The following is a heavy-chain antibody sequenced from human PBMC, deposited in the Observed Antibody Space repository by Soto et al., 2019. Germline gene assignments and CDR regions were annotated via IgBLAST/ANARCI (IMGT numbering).Heavy chain of an antibody. V-gene: IGHV4-39*01. CDR2: IYYSGNT. CDR3: ARHDLTVTHVFDY. D-gene: IGHD4-4*01. CDR1: GGSISSSTYY. Sequence: SSETLSLTCTVSGGSISSSTYYWAWIRQPPGKGLEWIGSIYYSGNTYYKPSLRSRVTMSVDTSKNEIPLKLSSVTAADTAVYYCARHDLTVTHVFDYWGQGTLVTVSS. J-gene: IGHJ4*02.